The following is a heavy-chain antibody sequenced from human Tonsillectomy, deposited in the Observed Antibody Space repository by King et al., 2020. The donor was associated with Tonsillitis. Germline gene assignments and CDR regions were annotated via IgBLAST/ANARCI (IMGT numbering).Heavy chain of an antibody. D-gene: IGHD3-22*01. CDR3: ASSPHYYDCSGYYFDY. CDR2: IYHSGST. Sequence: QMQLQESGSGLVKPSQTLSLTCAVSGGSISSGGYSWSWIRRPPGKGMEWIGYIYHSGSTYYNPSLKSRVTISVDRSKNQFSLKLSSVTAADTAVYYCASSPHYYDCSGYYFDYWGQGTLVTVSS. CDR1: GGSISSGGYS. J-gene: IGHJ4*02. V-gene: IGHV4-30-2*01.